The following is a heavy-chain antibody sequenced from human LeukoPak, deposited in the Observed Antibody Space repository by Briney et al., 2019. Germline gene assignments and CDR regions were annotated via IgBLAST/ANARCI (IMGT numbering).Heavy chain of an antibody. V-gene: IGHV4-59*12. J-gene: IGHJ3*02. CDR2: IYHSGST. D-gene: IGHD6-6*01. Sequence: PSETLSLTCTVSGGSISSYYWSWIRQPPGKGLEWIGYIYHSGSTYYNPSLKSRVTISVDRSKNQFSLKLSSVTAADTAVYYCARAAHAFDIWGQGTMVTVSS. CDR3: ARAAHAFDI. CDR1: GGSISSYY.